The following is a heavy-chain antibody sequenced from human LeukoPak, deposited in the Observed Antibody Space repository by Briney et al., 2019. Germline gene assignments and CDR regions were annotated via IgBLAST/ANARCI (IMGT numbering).Heavy chain of an antibody. J-gene: IGHJ6*03. V-gene: IGHV3-53*01. CDR3: ARVGDGVWSLGTVYYYYMDV. CDR1: GFTVSSNY. CDR2: IYSDGST. Sequence: GGSLRLSCAASGFTVSSNYMSWVRQAPGKGLEWVSVIYSDGSTYYADSVKGRFTISRDNSKNTLYLQMNSLRAEDTAVYYCARVGDGVWSLGTVYYYYMDVWGKGTTVTVSS. D-gene: IGHD2-8*01.